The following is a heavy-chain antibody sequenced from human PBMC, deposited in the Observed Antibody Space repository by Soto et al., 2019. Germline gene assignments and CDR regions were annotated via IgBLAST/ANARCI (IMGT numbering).Heavy chain of an antibody. CDR3: VKGSSASCYSTSDC. D-gene: IGHD2-2*01. CDR1: GFTFSNYA. CDR2: ISSSGGNT. Sequence: EVQLLESGGGLAQPGGSLRLSCAASGFTFSNYAMSWVRQAPGEGLEWVSVISSSGGNTYYADSVKGRFAISRDNSKNTLYLEMNSLRAEDTAVYYCVKGSSASCYSTSDCWGQGTLVTVSS. V-gene: IGHV3-23*01. J-gene: IGHJ4*02.